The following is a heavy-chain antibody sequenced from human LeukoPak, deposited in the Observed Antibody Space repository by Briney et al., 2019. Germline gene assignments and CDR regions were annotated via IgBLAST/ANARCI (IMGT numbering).Heavy chain of an antibody. CDR2: INPNSGGT. CDR3: ASPSGSTIFGVDY. D-gene: IGHD3-3*01. V-gene: IGHV1-2*02. J-gene: IGHJ4*02. Sequence: GASVKVSCKASGYTFTSYGISWVRQAPGQGLEWMGWINPNSGGTNYAQKFQGRVTMTRDTSISTAYMELSRLRSDDTAVYYCASPSGSTIFGVDYWGQGTLVTVSS. CDR1: GYTFTSYG.